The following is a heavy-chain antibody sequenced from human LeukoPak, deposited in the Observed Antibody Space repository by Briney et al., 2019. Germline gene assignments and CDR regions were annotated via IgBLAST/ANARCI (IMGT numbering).Heavy chain of an antibody. CDR1: GFTFSHYY. D-gene: IGHD3-3*01. J-gene: IGHJ4*02. CDR3: GRVYGDFWSGSPTSFDY. CDR2: ISSSGSTI. V-gene: IGHV3-11*01. Sequence: PGGSLRLSCAVPGFTFSHYYMRWIRQAPGKGLEWVSYISSSGSTIYYADSVKGRFTISRDNAKNSLYLQMNSLRAEDTAVYYCGRVYGDFWSGSPTSFDYWGQGTLVTVSS.